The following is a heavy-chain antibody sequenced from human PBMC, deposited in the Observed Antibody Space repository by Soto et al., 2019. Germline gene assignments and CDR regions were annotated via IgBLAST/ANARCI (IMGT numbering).Heavy chain of an antibody. CDR3: ARSPPESIAASRNYCDY. V-gene: IGHV1-46*01. J-gene: IGHJ4*02. Sequence: QVQLVQSGAEVKKPGASVKVSCKASGYTFTSYYMHWVRQAPGQGLEWMGIINPSGGSTSYAQKFQGRVTMTRDTYTSTVYMELSSLRSEDTAVYYCARSPPESIAASRNYCDYWGQGTLVTVSS. CDR2: INPSGGST. CDR1: GYTFTSYY. D-gene: IGHD6-6*01.